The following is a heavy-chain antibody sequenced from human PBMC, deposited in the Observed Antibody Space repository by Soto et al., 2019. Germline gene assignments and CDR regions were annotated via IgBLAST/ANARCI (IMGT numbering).Heavy chain of an antibody. CDR1: GGSISSYY. CDR3: ARSWFGVLSPYYYYYGMDV. D-gene: IGHD3-10*01. Sequence: SETLSLTCTVSGGSISSYYWSWIRQPPGKGLEWIGYIYYSGSTNYNPSLKSRVTISVDTSKNQFSLKLSSVTAADTAVYYCARSWFGVLSPYYYYYGMDVWGQGTTVTVSS. J-gene: IGHJ6*02. CDR2: IYYSGST. V-gene: IGHV4-59*01.